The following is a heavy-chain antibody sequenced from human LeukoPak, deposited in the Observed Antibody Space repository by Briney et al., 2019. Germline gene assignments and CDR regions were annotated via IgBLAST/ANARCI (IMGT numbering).Heavy chain of an antibody. CDR1: GGSISSGSYY. D-gene: IGHD3-22*01. J-gene: IGHJ5*02. V-gene: IGHV4-61*02. Sequence: SQTLSLTCTVSGGSISSGSYYWSWIRQPAGKGLEWIGRIYTSGSTNYNPSLKSRVTISVDTSKNQFSLKLSSVTAADTAVYYCARVWLQRDYYDSSGLSGWFDPWGQGTLVTVSS. CDR3: ARVWLQRDYYDSSGLSGWFDP. CDR2: IYTSGST.